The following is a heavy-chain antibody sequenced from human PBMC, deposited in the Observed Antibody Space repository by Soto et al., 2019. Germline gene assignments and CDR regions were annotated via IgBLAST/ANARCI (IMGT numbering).Heavy chain of an antibody. CDR3: ARGYPYSGSWSFLSSYYYGMDV. D-gene: IGHD6-13*01. J-gene: IGHJ6*02. CDR1: GGTFSSYA. V-gene: IGHV1-69*13. CDR2: IIPIFGTA. Sequence: GASVKVSCKASGGTFSSYAISWVRQAPGQGLEWMRGIIPIFGTANYAQKFQGRVTITADESTSTAYMELSSLRSEDTAVYYCARGYPYSGSWSFLSSYYYGMDVWGQGTTVTVSS.